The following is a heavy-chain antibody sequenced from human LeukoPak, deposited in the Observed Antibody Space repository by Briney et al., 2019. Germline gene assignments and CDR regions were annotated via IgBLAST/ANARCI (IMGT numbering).Heavy chain of an antibody. V-gene: IGHV3-23*01. Sequence: GGSLRLSCAASGFAFSSYAMTWVRQAPGKGLEWVSSITGSGAGTSYADSVKGRFTVSRDNSKNTLYLQMNSLRSEDTAVYYCAALDFWSGFDYMDVWGKGTTVTVSS. CDR1: GFAFSSYA. J-gene: IGHJ6*03. CDR2: ITGSGAGT. D-gene: IGHD3-3*01. CDR3: AALDFWSGFDYMDV.